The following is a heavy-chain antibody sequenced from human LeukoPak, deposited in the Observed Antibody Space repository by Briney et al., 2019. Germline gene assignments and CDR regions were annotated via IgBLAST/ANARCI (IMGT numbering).Heavy chain of an antibody. CDR1: GFTFSYYG. CDR3: LGSSSWYEDY. J-gene: IGHJ4*02. D-gene: IGHD6-13*01. V-gene: IGHV3-30*02. CDR2: IRYDGSDK. Sequence: GGSLRLSCAATGFTFSYYGMHWVRQAPGKGLERVAFIRYDGSDKHYADSVKGRFTISRDNSKNTLYLQMNTLRAEDTAVYYCLGSSSWYEDYWGQGTLVTVSS.